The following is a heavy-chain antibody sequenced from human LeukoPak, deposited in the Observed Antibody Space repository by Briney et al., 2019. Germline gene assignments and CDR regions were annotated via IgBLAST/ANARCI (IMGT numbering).Heavy chain of an antibody. CDR2: INPSGGST. J-gene: IGHJ6*03. CDR1: GYTFISYY. CDR3: ARDWLHYSGSNYYYMDV. D-gene: IGHD3-10*01. Sequence: GASVKVSCKASGYTFISYYMHWVRQAPGQGLEWMGIINPSGGSTTYAQKLQGRVTMTRDTSTSTDYLELSSLRSEDTAVYYCARDWLHYSGSNYYYMDVWGKGTTVTVSS. V-gene: IGHV1-46*03.